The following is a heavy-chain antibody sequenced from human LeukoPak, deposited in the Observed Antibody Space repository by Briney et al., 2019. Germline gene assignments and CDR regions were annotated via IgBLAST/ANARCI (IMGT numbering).Heavy chain of an antibody. V-gene: IGHV3-21*01. Sequence: RGSLRLSCAASGFTFSSYSMNWVRQAPGKGLEWVSSISSSSSYIYYADSVKGRFTISRDNAKNSLYLQMNSLRAEDTAVYYCARDESSMITGGYWGQGTLVTVSS. CDR2: ISSSSSYI. D-gene: IGHD3-22*01. CDR1: GFTFSSYS. J-gene: IGHJ4*02. CDR3: ARDESSMITGGY.